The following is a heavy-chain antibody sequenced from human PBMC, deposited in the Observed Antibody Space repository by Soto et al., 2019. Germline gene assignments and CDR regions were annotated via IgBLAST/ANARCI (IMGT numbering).Heavy chain of an antibody. CDR2: MSPGGNNQ. D-gene: IGHD3-22*01. V-gene: IGHV3-30*03. J-gene: IGHJ4*02. CDR1: GFTFSSYG. CDR3: ASGAAFYYDTSRY. Sequence: GASLRLSCAASGFTFSSYGMHWIRQAPGEGLEWVAVMSPGGNNQYYADSVKGRFTISRDTSKSTLYLQMTSLRPEDTAVYYCASGAAFYYDTSRYWGQGTLVTVSS.